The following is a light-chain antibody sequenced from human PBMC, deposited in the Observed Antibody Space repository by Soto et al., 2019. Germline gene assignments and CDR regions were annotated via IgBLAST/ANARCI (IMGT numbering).Light chain of an antibody. Sequence: DIQMTQSPSTLSASDGDRVTIICRASQSISSWLAWYQQKPGKAPKLLISKASNLDSGVPSRFSGSGSGTEFNLTISSLQPEDFATYYCQQYNSFIWTFGRGTKVDIK. CDR3: QQYNSFIWT. J-gene: IGKJ1*01. CDR2: KAS. CDR1: QSISSW. V-gene: IGKV1-5*03.